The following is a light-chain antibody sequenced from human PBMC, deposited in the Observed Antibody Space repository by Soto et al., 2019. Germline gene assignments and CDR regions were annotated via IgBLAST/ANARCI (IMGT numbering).Light chain of an antibody. CDR1: QSVSSD. V-gene: IGKV3-15*01. CDR2: GAS. Sequence: EIVMTQSPATLSVSPGERATLSCRASQSVSSDLAWYQQKPGQAPRLLIYGASTRATGIPARFSGSGSGTELTLAVNRRRSEDCAFFYCRQYNHWPRTFGQGTKVEIK. CDR3: RQYNHWPRT. J-gene: IGKJ1*01.